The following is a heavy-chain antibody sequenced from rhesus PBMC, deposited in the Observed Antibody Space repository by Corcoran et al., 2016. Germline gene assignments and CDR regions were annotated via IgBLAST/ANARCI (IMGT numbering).Heavy chain of an antibody. CDR1: GGSLRSGYYY. J-gene: IGHJ4*01. D-gene: IGHD2-39*01. CDR2: IYSNSEST. CDR3: ARKSAPGVGYFDY. Sequence: QVQLQESGPGVVKPSETLSLTCAVSGGSLRSGYYYLSWIRQPPGKGLEWIGGIYSNSESTNYNPSLKSRVTMSKDTSKNQFSRKLSSVTAADTAVYYCARKSAPGVGYFDYWGQGVLVTVSS. V-gene: IGHV4S12*01.